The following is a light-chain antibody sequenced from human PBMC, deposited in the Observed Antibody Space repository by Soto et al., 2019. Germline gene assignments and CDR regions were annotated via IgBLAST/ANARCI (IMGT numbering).Light chain of an antibody. CDR3: QVFDIRTNNYV. CDR2: YDS. J-gene: IGLJ1*01. V-gene: IGLV3-21*04. Sequence: SYELTQPPSVSVAPEKTATITCGGNNIGNKRVHWYRQKPGQAPELLISYDSDRPSGIPERFSGSNSENTATLTICRVEAGDEADYYCQVFDIRTNNYVFGSGTKLTVL. CDR1: NIGNKR.